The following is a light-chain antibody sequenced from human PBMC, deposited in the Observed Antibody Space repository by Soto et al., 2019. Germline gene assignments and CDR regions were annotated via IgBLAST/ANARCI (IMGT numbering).Light chain of an antibody. CDR1: TGAVTSGHY. J-gene: IGLJ2*01. V-gene: IGLV7-46*01. CDR3: LLFYSNARVV. CDR2: DTS. Sequence: QAVVTQKPSLTVSPGGTVTLTCGSSTGAVTSGHYPYWFQQKPGQAPRTLIYDTSNRHLWTPARFSGSLLGGKAALSLSGAQPEDEADYYCLLFYSNARVVFGGGTKLTVL.